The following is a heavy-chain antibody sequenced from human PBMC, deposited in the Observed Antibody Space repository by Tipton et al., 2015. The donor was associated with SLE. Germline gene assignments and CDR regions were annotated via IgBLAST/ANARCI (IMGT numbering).Heavy chain of an antibody. V-gene: IGHV4-61*09. J-gene: IGHJ6*03. CDR3: ARVDYYYMDV. Sequence: TLSLTCTVSGGSISSGSYYWNWIRQPAGKGLEWIGYIYTSGSTNYNPSLKSRVTISVDTSKNQFSLKLSSVTAADTAVYYCARVDYYYMDVWGKGTTDTVPS. CDR2: IYTSGST. CDR1: GGSISSGSYY.